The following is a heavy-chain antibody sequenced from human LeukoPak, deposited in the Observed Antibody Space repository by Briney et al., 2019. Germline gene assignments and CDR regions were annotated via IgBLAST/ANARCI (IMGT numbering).Heavy chain of an antibody. V-gene: IGHV3-74*01. CDR2: INSDGSSP. J-gene: IGHJ4*02. D-gene: IGHD1-1*01. CDR1: GFTFSSYW. Sequence: GGSLRLSCAASGFTFSSYWMHWVRQAPGKGLVRVSCINSDGSSPSYADSVKGRFTISRDNAKSTLYLQMHSLRDEDTAVYYCAKPYNWILRPYYFDYWGQGTLVTVSS. CDR3: AKPYNWILRPYYFDY.